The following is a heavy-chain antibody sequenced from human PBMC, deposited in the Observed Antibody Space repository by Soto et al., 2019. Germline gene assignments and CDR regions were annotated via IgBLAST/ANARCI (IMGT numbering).Heavy chain of an antibody. V-gene: IGHV2-70*04. Sequence: SGPTLVNPTQTLTLTCTFSGFSLSTSGMRVSWIRQPAGKPLEWLARIDWDDDKFYNTSLKTRLAISKDSSKNQVVLTMTNMDPVDTDTYYCARMFHCSGGTCPFDYWGQGALVTVSS. J-gene: IGHJ4*02. CDR1: GFSLSTSGMR. D-gene: IGHD2-15*01. CDR3: ARMFHCSGGTCPFDY. CDR2: IDWDDDK.